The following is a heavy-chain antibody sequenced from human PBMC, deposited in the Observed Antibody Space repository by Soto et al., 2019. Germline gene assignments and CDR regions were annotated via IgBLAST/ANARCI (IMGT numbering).Heavy chain of an antibody. Sequence: EVQLLESGGGLVQPGGSLRLSCAAPGFTFSNYAINWVRLAPGKGLEWVSGISGGGGSTYYADSVKGRFTFFRDTSKNTVSLQMTSLRADDTAVYYCAKGFIVVVTVLRPDDAFDVWGQGTMVTVSS. V-gene: IGHV3-23*01. J-gene: IGHJ3*01. CDR3: AKGFIVVVTVLRPDDAFDV. D-gene: IGHD2-21*02. CDR2: ISGGGGST. CDR1: GFTFSNYA.